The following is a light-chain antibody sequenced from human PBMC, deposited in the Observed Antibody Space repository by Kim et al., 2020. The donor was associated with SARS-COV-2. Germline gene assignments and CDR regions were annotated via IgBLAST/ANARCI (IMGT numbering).Light chain of an antibody. CDR2: NDN. CDR1: RSNIGGSF. V-gene: IGLV1-44*01. Sequence: QSVLAQPPSASGTPGQRVTISCSGSRSNIGGSFVNWYQQLPGAAPKLLIYNDNQRPSGVPDRFSGSKSGTSASLAISGLQSEDEANYYCAAWDASLNGPVFGAGTKVTVL. J-gene: IGLJ1*01. CDR3: AAWDASLNGPV.